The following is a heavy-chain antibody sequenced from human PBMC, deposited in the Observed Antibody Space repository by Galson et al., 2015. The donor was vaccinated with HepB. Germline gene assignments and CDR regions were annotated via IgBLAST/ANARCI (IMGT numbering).Heavy chain of an antibody. CDR1: GYTFTSYG. Sequence: SVKVSCKASGYTFTSYGISWVRQAPGQGLEWMGWISAYNGNTNYAQKLQGRVTMTTDTSTSTAYMELRSLRSDDTAVYYCARDRATSDTIFGVVIMVDPWGQGALVTVSS. CDR2: ISAYNGNT. CDR3: ARDRATSDTIFGVVIMVDP. D-gene: IGHD3-3*01. J-gene: IGHJ5*02. V-gene: IGHV1-18*04.